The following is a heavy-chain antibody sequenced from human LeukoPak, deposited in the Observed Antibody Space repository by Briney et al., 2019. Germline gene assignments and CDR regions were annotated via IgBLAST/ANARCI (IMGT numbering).Heavy chain of an antibody. CDR2: ISGSGGST. J-gene: IGHJ6*02. Sequence: GGSLRLSCAASGFAFSSYAMSWVRQAPGKGLEWVSAISGSGGSTYYADSVKGRFTISRDNSKNTLYLQMNSLRAEDTAVYYCAKLGGSSYYYGIDVWGQGTTVTVSS. CDR3: AKLGGSSYYYGIDV. CDR1: GFAFSSYA. D-gene: IGHD2-15*01. V-gene: IGHV3-23*01.